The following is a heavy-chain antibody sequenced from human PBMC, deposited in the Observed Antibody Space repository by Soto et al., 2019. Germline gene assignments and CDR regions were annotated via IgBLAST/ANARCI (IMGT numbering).Heavy chain of an antibody. D-gene: IGHD3-10*01. Sequence: SETLSLTCTVSGGSISSYYWSLIRQPPGKGLEWIGYIYYSGSTNYNPSLKSRVTISVDTSKNQFSLKLSSVTAADTAVYYCARVPNDYGSGRYDYYGRDVWGQGTKGTV. CDR3: ARVPNDYGSGRYDYYGRDV. CDR2: IYYSGST. V-gene: IGHV4-59*01. J-gene: IGHJ6*02. CDR1: GGSISSYY.